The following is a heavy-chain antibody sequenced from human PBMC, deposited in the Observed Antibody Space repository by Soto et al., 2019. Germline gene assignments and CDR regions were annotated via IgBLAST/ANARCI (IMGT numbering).Heavy chain of an antibody. J-gene: IGHJ4*02. CDR3: ARSHPDYYDSSGYYYYFDY. CDR1: GGTFSSYA. V-gene: IGHV1-69*01. CDR2: IIPIFGTA. D-gene: IGHD3-22*01. Sequence: QVQLVQSGAEVKKPGSSVKVSCKASGGTFSSYAISWVRQAPGQGLEWMGGIIPIFGTANYAQKFQGRVTITADESTSTAYMGLSSLRSEDTAVYYCARSHPDYYDSSGYYYYFDYWGQGTLVTVSS.